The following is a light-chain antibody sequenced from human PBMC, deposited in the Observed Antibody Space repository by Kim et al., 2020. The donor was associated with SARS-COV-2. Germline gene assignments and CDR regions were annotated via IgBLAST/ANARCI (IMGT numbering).Light chain of an antibody. V-gene: IGLV2-18*02. Sequence: QSALTQPPSVSGSPGQSVTISCTGTSSDVGSYNRVSWYQQPPGTPPKLMIYEVSNRPSGVPDRFSGSKSGNTASLTISGLQAEDEADYYCSSYTSSSTLLFGGGTQLTVL. CDR2: EVS. CDR1: SSDVGSYNR. CDR3: SSYTSSSTLL. J-gene: IGLJ2*01.